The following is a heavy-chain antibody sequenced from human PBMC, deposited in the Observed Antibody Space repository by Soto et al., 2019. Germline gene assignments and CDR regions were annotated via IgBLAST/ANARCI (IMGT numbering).Heavy chain of an antibody. V-gene: IGHV4-34*01. J-gene: IGHJ4*02. CDR3: ASQVGRPNNRVGVV. CDR1: GGPFNNYY. Sequence: QLHLQQWGAGLLKPSETLSLTCAVYGGPFNNYYWSWIRQSPTKGLEWIGEINHTGRPNYNPSLRSRVTISIETSKKQSSLKLSSVTAADTAVYYCASQVGRPNNRVGVVWGQGNLVTVSS. CDR2: INHTGRP. D-gene: IGHD2-21*01.